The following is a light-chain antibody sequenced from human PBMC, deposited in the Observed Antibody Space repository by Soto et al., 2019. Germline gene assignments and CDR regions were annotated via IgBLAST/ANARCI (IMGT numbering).Light chain of an antibody. Sequence: QSVLTQPPSVSGAPGQRVTISCTGSSSNIGAGYDVHWYQQLPGTAPKLLFYGNSNRPSGVPDRFSGSKSGTSASLAITGLRAEDEADYYCQSHDSSLSGYVFGTGTKLTVL. V-gene: IGLV1-40*01. CDR1: SSNIGAGYD. CDR3: QSHDSSLSGYV. J-gene: IGLJ1*01. CDR2: GNS.